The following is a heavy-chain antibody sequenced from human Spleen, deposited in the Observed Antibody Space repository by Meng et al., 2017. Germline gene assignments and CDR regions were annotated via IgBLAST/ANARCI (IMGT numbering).Heavy chain of an antibody. V-gene: IGHV4-34*01. CDR3: ARGPTTMAHDFDY. Sequence: QLHLKQVCACRLEPSRTPSLTFVVSGVSFSDSSWSWIRQPPGKGLEWIGEINHSGSTNYNPSLESRATISVDTSQNNLSLKLSSVTAADSAVYYCARGPTTMAHDFDYWGQGTLVTVSS. CDR1: GVSFSDSS. J-gene: IGHJ4*02. D-gene: IGHD4-11*01. CDR2: INHSGST.